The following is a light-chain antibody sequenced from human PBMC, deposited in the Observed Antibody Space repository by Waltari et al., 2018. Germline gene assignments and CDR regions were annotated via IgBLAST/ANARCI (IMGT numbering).Light chain of an antibody. CDR2: DVT. J-gene: IGLJ1*01. Sequence: QSALTQPSSVSGSPGQSITIPFTGTRSDIGSYNYVSWYQQHPGKAPQLLIYDVTYRPSVVSSRFSGSKSGNTASLTISGLQAEDEADYYCNSHTTVSSLVFGTGTKVTVL. CDR1: RSDIGSYNY. CDR3: NSHTTVSSLV. V-gene: IGLV2-14*03.